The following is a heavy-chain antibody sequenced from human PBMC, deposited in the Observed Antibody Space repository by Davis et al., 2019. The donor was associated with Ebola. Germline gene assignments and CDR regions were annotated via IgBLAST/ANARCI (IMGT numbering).Heavy chain of an antibody. CDR2: IRFDGSNT. Sequence: GESLKISCAASGFTVTSSGMHWVRQAPGKGLEWVAFIRFDGSNTYYVDSVKGRFTISRDNAKNSLYLEMNSLRAEDTAVYYCVREVTSSCYDWGQGTLVSVSS. D-gene: IGHD6-13*01. CDR3: VREVTSSCYD. V-gene: IGHV3-30*02. J-gene: IGHJ4*02. CDR1: GFTVTSSG.